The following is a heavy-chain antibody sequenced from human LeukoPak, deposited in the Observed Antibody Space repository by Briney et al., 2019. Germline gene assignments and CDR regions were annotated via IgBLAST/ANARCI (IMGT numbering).Heavy chain of an antibody. J-gene: IGHJ3*02. V-gene: IGHV3-64*01. CDR1: GFSFSNYA. D-gene: IGHD2-15*01. Sequence: GGSLRLSCAASGFSFSNYAMHWVRQAPGKGLEYVSAIMPNGETRGYANSMKGRFTISRDNSKNTLYLQMGGLRAEDMAIYYCARDRDGGFAFDIWGQGTLVTVSS. CDR3: ARDRDGGFAFDI. CDR2: IMPNGETR.